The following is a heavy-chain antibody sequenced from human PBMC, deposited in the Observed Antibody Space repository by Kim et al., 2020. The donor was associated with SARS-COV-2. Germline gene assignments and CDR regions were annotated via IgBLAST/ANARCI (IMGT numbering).Heavy chain of an antibody. D-gene: IGHD3-3*01. CDR1: GFTFSSYW. CDR2: IKQDGSEK. J-gene: IGHJ2*01. Sequence: GGSLRLSCAASGFTFSSYWMSWVRQAPGKGLEWVANIKQDGSEKYYVDSVKGRFTISRDNAKNSLYLQMNSLRAEDTAVYYCARVRGLRFLEWLLWDWYFDLWGRGTLVTVSS. CDR3: ARVRGLRFLEWLLWDWYFDL. V-gene: IGHV3-7*01.